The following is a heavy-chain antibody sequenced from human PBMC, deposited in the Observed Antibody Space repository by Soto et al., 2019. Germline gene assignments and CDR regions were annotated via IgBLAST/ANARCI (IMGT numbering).Heavy chain of an antibody. J-gene: IGHJ6*02. D-gene: IGHD2-2*01. CDR1: GYTFSNFA. CDR3: ARERIEYQVPCASMDV. V-gene: IGHV1-18*01. Sequence: QVQLVQSGPEVKKPGASVKVSCKASGYTFSNFAISWVRQAPGQGLEWMGWISTYFGSTNYAQNLQGRVTLTTDTSTSTVYMELRSLRSGDTAVYYCARERIEYQVPCASMDVWGQGTTVTVS. CDR2: ISTYFGST.